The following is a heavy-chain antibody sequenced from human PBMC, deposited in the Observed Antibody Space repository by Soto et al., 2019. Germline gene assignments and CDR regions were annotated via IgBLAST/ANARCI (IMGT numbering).Heavy chain of an antibody. CDR2: MSYDGTNE. CDR1: GFTFNDYT. J-gene: IGHJ4*01. Sequence: QVQLVESGGGVVQPGRSLRLSCAASGFTFNDYTMHWVRQAPGKGLEWVAVMSYDGTNEYYADFLKGRFTISRDNSKNTLYQRMNSLRAEDTAVYYCVRDIVATIGGIFDYWGHGTPVTVSS. CDR3: VRDIVATIGGIFDY. V-gene: IGHV3-30-3*01. D-gene: IGHD5-12*01.